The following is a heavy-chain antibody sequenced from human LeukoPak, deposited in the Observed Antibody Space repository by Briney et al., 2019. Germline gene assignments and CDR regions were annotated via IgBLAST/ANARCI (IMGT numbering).Heavy chain of an antibody. CDR3: AKDSDYYGSGSRTFDY. V-gene: IGHV3-23*01. D-gene: IGHD3-10*01. CDR1: GFTFSSYA. CDR2: ISGSGGST. Sequence: GGSLRLSCAASGFTFSSYAMSWVRQAPGNGLEWVSAISGSGGSTYYADSVKGRFTISRDNSKNTLYLQMNSLRAEDTAVYYCAKDSDYYGSGSRTFDYWGQGTLVTVSS. J-gene: IGHJ4*02.